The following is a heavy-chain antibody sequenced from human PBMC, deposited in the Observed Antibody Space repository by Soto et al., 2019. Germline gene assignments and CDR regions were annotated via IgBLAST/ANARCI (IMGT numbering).Heavy chain of an antibody. CDR3: ARLRGWYRDDAFDI. V-gene: IGHV4-59*12. CDR1: GGSISSYY. Sequence: SETLSLTCTVSGGSISSYYWSWIRQPPGKGLEWIGDIYYSGSTNYNPSLKSRVTISVDTSKNQISLKLSSVTAADTAVYFCARLRGWYRDDAFDIWGQGTMVTVSS. D-gene: IGHD6-19*01. CDR2: IYYSGST. J-gene: IGHJ3*02.